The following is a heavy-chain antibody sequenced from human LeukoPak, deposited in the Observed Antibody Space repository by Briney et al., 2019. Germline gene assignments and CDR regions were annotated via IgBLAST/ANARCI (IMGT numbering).Heavy chain of an antibody. D-gene: IGHD3-16*02. CDR3: ARSIWGSYRYNLDY. CDR1: GYTFSSYA. Sequence: ASVKVSCKASGYTFSSYAISWVRQAPGQGLGWMGGIIPIFGTANYAQKFQGRVTITADKSTSTAYMELSSLRSEDTAVYYCARSIWGSYRYNLDYWGQGTLVTVSS. J-gene: IGHJ4*02. V-gene: IGHV1-69*06. CDR2: IIPIFGTA.